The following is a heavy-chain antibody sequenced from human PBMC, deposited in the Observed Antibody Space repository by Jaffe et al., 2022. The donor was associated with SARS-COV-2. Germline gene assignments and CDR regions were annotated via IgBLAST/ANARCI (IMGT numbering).Heavy chain of an antibody. CDR3: ARYASGAYYLDY. CDR2: IKPDGSEK. V-gene: IGHV3-7*03. CDR1: GFTFSTYW. D-gene: IGHD3-22*01. Sequence: EVQLVESGGGLVQPGGSLRLSCAASGFTFSTYWMSWVRQAPGKGLEWVAKIKPDGSEKDYLDSVKGRFSISRDNAKNSLYLEMNSLRAEDTAVYYCARYASGAYYLDYWGQGTLVTVSS. J-gene: IGHJ4*02.